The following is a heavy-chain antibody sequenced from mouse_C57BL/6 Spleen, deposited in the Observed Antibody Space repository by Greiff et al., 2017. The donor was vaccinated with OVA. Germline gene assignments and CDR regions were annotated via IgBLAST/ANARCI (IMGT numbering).Heavy chain of an antibody. CDR2: ISSGSSTI. V-gene: IGHV5-17*01. CDR3: ARGGSSPHYYAMDY. CDR1: GFTFSDYG. J-gene: IGHJ4*01. Sequence: VQLKESGGGLVKPGGSLKLSCAASGFTFSDYGMHWVRQAPEKGLEWVAYISSGSSTIYYADTVKGRFTITRDNAKNTLFLQMTSLRSGDTAMYYCARGGSSPHYYAMDYWGQGTSVTVSS. D-gene: IGHD1-1*01.